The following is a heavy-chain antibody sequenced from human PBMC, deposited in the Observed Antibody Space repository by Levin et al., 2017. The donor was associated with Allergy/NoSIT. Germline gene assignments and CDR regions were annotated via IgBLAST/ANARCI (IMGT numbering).Heavy chain of an antibody. CDR1: GGTFSSYA. D-gene: IGHD3-3*01. CDR3: ARENDFWEPGSRSCWFDP. J-gene: IGHJ5*02. V-gene: IGHV1-69*13. Sequence: SVKVSCKASGGTFSSYAISWVRQAPGQGLEWMGGIIPIFGTANYAQKFQGRVTITADESTSTAYMELSSLRSEDTAVYYCARENDFWEPGSRSCWFDPWGQGTLVTVSS. CDR2: IIPIFGTA.